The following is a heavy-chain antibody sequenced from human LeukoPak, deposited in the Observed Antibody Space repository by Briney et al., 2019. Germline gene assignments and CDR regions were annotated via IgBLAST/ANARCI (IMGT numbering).Heavy chain of an antibody. CDR3: ARRVLWFGEFPVAFDI. CDR1: DESFRGYY. V-gene: IGHV4-34*01. Sequence: SETLSLTCAVYDESFRGYYWSWIRQPPGKGLEWIGGISHFGITNYNPSLESRVTISLDTPRNQFSLNVTSVTATDTAVYYCARRVLWFGEFPVAFDIWGQGTMVTVSS. D-gene: IGHD3-10*01. CDR2: ISHFGIT. J-gene: IGHJ3*02.